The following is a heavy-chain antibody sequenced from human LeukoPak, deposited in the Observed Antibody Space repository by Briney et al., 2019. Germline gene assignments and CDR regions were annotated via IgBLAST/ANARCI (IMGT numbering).Heavy chain of an antibody. D-gene: IGHD3-10*01. Sequence: SETLSLTCTVSGGSISSYYWSWIRQPPGKGLEWIGYIYYSGSTNYNPSLKSRVTISVDTSKNQFSLKLSSVIAADTAVYYCARDSNYYGSGSYYNYEPNYYYYYMDVWGKGTTVTVSS. CDR2: IYYSGST. V-gene: IGHV4-59*01. CDR1: GGSISSYY. J-gene: IGHJ6*03. CDR3: ARDSNYYGSGSYYNYEPNYYYYYMDV.